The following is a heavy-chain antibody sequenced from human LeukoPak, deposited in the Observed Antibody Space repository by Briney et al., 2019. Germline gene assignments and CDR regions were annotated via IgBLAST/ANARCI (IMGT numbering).Heavy chain of an antibody. CDR3: ARTIGVHYNDSSGYVDC. CDR2: IYPNSGGT. Sequence: SSVNVSCLSSLFTFPNYLLHCVRPARAQGGDCMGWIYPNSGGTNYAQNFQGKVTLTRDTSNSTAYMELSRLRSDDTAVYYCARTIGVHYNDSSGYVDCWGQGTLVTVSS. D-gene: IGHD3-22*01. CDR1: LFTFPNYL. V-gene: IGHV1-2*02. J-gene: IGHJ4*02.